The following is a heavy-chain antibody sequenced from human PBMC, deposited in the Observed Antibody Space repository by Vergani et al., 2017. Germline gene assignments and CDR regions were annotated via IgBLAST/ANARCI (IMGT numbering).Heavy chain of an antibody. CDR3: GRVADFYGLGSRLLDL. D-gene: IGHD3-10*01. V-gene: IGHV4-61*02. CDR1: GGSISSGSYY. J-gene: IGHJ5*02. CDR2: IYTSGST. Sequence: QVQLQESGPGLVKPSQTLSLTCTVSGGSISSGSYYWSWIRQPAGKVLEWIGRIYTSGSTNYNPSLKSRVTMSVDTSKNQFSLKLSSVTAADTAVYYCGRVADFYGLGSRLLDLWGQGILVTVSS.